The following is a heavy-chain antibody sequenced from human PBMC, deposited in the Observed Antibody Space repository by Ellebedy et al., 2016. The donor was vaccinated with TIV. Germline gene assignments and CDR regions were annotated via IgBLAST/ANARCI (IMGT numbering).Heavy chain of an antibody. V-gene: IGHV3-74*01. CDR3: ARGSWACSGSMDV. Sequence: GESLKISCAASGFTFSSYWMYWVRQAPGKGLEWVSRMKGEGSSVTYADFVKVRFTISSDNAKNTLYLQMNSLRDEGTAVYYCARGSWACSGSMDVWGQGTTVTVSS. J-gene: IGHJ6*02. D-gene: IGHD6-19*01. CDR2: MKGEGSSV. CDR1: GFTFSSYW.